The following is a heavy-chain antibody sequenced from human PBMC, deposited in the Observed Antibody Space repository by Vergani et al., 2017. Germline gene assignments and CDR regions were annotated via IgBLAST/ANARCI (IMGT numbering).Heavy chain of an antibody. CDR1: GGSISSYY. Sequence: QVQLQESGPGLVKPSETLSLTCTVSGGSISSYYWSWIRQPAGKGLEWIGRIYTSGSTNYNPSLKSRVTMSVDTSKNQFSLKLSSVTAADTAVYYWAAEKGYCSSTSCSTDYYGMDVWGQGTTVTVSS. CDR2: IYTSGST. CDR3: AAEKGYCSSTSCSTDYYGMDV. D-gene: IGHD2-2*02. V-gene: IGHV4-4*07. J-gene: IGHJ6*02.